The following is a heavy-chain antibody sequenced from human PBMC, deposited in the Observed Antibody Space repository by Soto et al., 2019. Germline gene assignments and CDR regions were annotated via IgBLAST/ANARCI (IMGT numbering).Heavy chain of an antibody. Sequence: GGSLRLSCAASGFTFSNYAMNWVRQAPGKGLEWVSTISGSGSSPYYADSVKGRFTISRDNSKNTLYLQMDCLRAGDSAIYYCAKEGTSGLYYFDYWGQGTLVTVSS. CDR3: AKEGTSGLYYFDY. V-gene: IGHV3-23*01. J-gene: IGHJ4*02. CDR1: GFTFSNYA. CDR2: ISGSGSSP. D-gene: IGHD6-19*01.